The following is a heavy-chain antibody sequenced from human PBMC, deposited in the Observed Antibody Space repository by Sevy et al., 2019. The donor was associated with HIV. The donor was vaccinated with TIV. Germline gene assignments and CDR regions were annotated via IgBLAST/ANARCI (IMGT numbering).Heavy chain of an antibody. CDR2: IYGGGNT. V-gene: IGHV3-53*01. CDR1: GFTVSSNY. CDR3: ARGPQYGGSGYYSPFDN. J-gene: IGHJ4*02. D-gene: IGHD3-22*01. Sequence: GESLKISCAASGFTVSSNYMSWVRQAPGKGLEWVSIIYGGGNTDSADSVRGRFTISRDNSKNTLYLQMNSLRVEDTAVYYCARGPQYGGSGYYSPFDNWGQGTLVTVSS.